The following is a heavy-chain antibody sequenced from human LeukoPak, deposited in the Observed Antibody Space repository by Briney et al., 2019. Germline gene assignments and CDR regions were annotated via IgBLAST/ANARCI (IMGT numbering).Heavy chain of an antibody. J-gene: IGHJ3*02. CDR1: GGTFSSYA. CDR3: ARPTSTMVRGVIMDAFDI. Sequence: SVKVSCKASGGTFSSYAISWVRQAPGQGLEWMGRIIPIFGIANYAQKFQGRVTITADKSTSTAYMELSSLRSEDTAVYYCARPTSTMVRGVIMDAFDIWGQGTMVTVSS. CDR2: IIPIFGIA. V-gene: IGHV1-69*04. D-gene: IGHD3-10*01.